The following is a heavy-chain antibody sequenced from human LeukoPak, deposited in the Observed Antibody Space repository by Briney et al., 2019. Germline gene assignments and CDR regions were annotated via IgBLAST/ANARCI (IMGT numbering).Heavy chain of an antibody. D-gene: IGHD5-18*01. V-gene: IGHV3-53*01. Sequence: PGGSLRLSCAASGFTFSNGWMSWVRQAPGEGLEWVSLISYSGANSYYTDSVRGRFTISRDNSKNTLYLQMNSLRDEDTAVYYCAGSPEYRYGFFDYWGQGTLVTVSS. CDR1: GFTFSNGW. CDR2: ISYSGANS. CDR3: AGSPEYRYGFFDY. J-gene: IGHJ4*02.